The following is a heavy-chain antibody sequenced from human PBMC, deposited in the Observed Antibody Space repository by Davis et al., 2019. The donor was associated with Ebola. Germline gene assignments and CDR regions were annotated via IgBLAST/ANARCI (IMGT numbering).Heavy chain of an antibody. D-gene: IGHD7-27*01. CDR2: ISNSGSAT. Sequence: GESLKISCAASGFTFATCAMSWIRHAPGKGLEWVSYISNSGSATHYSDSVKGRFTISRDNAKNSLFLQMNSLRAEDTAVYYCARDPNWGFDSWGQGTLVTVSS. CDR1: GFTFATCA. CDR3: ARDPNWGFDS. J-gene: IGHJ4*02. V-gene: IGHV3-11*01.